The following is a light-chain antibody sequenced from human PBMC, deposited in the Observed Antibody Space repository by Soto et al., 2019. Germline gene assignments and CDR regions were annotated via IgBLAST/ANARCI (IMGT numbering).Light chain of an antibody. CDR1: QGIRGY. Sequence: DIQLTRSPSFLSASVGDRVTITCRASQGIRGYLAWYQQEPGKAPKLLIYAASTLQGGVPSRFSGSGSGTEFTLTISSLQPEDFATYYCQQLNSYRTLTFGGGTKVEIK. CDR3: QQLNSYRTLT. V-gene: IGKV1-9*01. CDR2: AAS. J-gene: IGKJ4*01.